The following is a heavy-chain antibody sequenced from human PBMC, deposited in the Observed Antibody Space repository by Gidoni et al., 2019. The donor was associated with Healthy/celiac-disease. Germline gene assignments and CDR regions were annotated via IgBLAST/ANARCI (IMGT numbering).Heavy chain of an antibody. CDR2: ISGSGGST. CDR3: AKGGGTFGGVTPNDY. V-gene: IGHV3-23*01. CDR1: GFTCRSYA. D-gene: IGHD3-16*01. J-gene: IGHJ4*02. Sequence: EVQLLESGGGLVQPGGSLRLSCAASGFTCRSYAMSWVRQAPGKGLEGVSAISGSGGSTYYADSVKGRFTISRDNSKNTLDLQMNSLRAEDTAVYYCAKGGGTFGGVTPNDYWGQGTLVTVSS.